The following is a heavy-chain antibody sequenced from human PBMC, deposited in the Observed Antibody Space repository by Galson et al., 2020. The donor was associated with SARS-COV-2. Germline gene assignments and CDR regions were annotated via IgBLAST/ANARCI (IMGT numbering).Heavy chain of an antibody. CDR2: VYASGNT. Sequence: SETLSLTCTVSGAHISNSSYYWSWLRQPAGKALEWIGRVYASGNTEYNPSLKSRVTISLDTSKNQFSLRLSSVTAPDTAVYYCAKDFYCDIWGRGTLVTVSS. J-gene: IGHJ2*01. CDR1: GAHISNSSYY. CDR3: AKDFYCDI. V-gene: IGHV4-61*02.